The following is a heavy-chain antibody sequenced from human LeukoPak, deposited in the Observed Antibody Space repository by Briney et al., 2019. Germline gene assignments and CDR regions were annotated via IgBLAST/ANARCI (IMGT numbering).Heavy chain of an antibody. Sequence: GRSLRLSCAASGFTFSSSAMHWVRQAPGKGLEWVAVISYDGSSKYYADSVKGRFTISRDNSKNTLHLQMNSLRAEDTAVYFCARAREPYYDSSGYPDYWGQGTLVTVSS. J-gene: IGHJ4*02. CDR3: ARAREPYYDSSGYPDY. V-gene: IGHV3-30-3*01. CDR2: ISYDGSSK. CDR1: GFTFSSSA. D-gene: IGHD3-22*01.